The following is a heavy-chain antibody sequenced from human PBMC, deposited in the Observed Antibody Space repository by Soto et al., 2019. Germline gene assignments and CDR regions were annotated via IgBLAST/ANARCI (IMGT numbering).Heavy chain of an antibody. V-gene: IGHV2-5*02. CDR1: GFSLSTSGMG. Sequence: QITFKESGPTLVKPTQTLTLNCTFSGFSLSTSGMGVGWIRQPPGKALEWLALIYWDDDKRYSPSLKSRLTITKDTSKNQVVLTMTNMDPVDTATYYCAHRRAYCTGGSCYSIWFDPWGQGTLVTVSS. D-gene: IGHD2-15*01. J-gene: IGHJ5*02. CDR3: AHRRAYCTGGSCYSIWFDP. CDR2: IYWDDDK.